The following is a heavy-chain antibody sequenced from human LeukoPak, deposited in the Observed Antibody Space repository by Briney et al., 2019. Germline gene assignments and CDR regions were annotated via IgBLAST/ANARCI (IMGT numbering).Heavy chain of an antibody. CDR2: INHSGST. CDR1: GGSISSSSYY. V-gene: IGHV4-39*07. Sequence: PSETLSLTCTVSGGSISSSSYYWGWIRQPPGKGLEWIGEINHSGSTNYNPSLKSRVTISVDTSKNQFSLKLSSVTAADTAVYYCARVGRQLWLRGWFDPWGQGTLVTVSS. D-gene: IGHD5-18*01. CDR3: ARVGRQLWLRGWFDP. J-gene: IGHJ5*02.